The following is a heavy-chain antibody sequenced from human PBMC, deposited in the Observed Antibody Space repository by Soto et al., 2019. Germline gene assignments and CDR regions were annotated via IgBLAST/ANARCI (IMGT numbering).Heavy chain of an antibody. V-gene: IGHV3-53*01. J-gene: IGHJ4*02. CDR3: ARDSSGYYLFDY. CDR2: IYSGGST. D-gene: IGHD3-22*01. Sequence: GGSLRLSCVASGFTVSSNYMSWVRQAPGKGLEWVSVIYSGGSTYYADSVKGRFTISRDNSKNTLYLQMNSLRAEDTAVYYCARDSSGYYLFDYWGQGTLVTVSS. CDR1: GFTVSSNY.